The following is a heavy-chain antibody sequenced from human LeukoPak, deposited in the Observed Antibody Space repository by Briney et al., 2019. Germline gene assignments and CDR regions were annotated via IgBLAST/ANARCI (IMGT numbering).Heavy chain of an antibody. V-gene: IGHV3-64D*06. J-gene: IGHJ4*02. CDR1: GFTFSNYA. CDR3: ARNWGNLDY. Sequence: GGSLRLSCSASGFTFSNYAMHWVRQGPGKGLEYVSAINSNGGSTYYADSMKGRFIISRDNSMSTLYLQMSSLRAEDTAVYYCARNWGNLDYWGQGTLVTVSS. D-gene: IGHD7-27*01. CDR2: INSNGGST.